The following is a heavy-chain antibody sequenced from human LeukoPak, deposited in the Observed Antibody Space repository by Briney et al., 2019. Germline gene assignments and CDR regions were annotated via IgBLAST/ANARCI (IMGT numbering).Heavy chain of an antibody. V-gene: IGHV4-39*07. J-gene: IGHJ6*02. CDR1: GGSIRSSYYY. D-gene: IGHD6-19*01. CDR3: ARDRFDGSGWYGMDV. CDR2: IYDSGST. Sequence: SETLSLTCTVSGGSIRSSYYYWGWIRQPPGKGLEWIGSIYDSGSTYYNPSLKSRVTISVDTSKNQFSLKLSSVTAADTAVYYCARDRFDGSGWYGMDVWGQGTTVTVSS.